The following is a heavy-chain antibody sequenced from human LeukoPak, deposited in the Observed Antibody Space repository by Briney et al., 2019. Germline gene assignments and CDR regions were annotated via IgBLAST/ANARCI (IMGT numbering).Heavy chain of an antibody. Sequence: GGSLRLSCAASGFTFSSYWMSWVRQAPGKGLEWVANIKQDGSEKYYVDSVKGRFTISRDNSKNTLYLQMNSLRAEDTAVYYCATGGYSSSDDAFDIWGQGTMVTVSS. CDR2: IKQDGSEK. CDR1: GFTFSSYW. CDR3: ATGGYSSSDDAFDI. V-gene: IGHV3-7*01. J-gene: IGHJ3*02. D-gene: IGHD6-13*01.